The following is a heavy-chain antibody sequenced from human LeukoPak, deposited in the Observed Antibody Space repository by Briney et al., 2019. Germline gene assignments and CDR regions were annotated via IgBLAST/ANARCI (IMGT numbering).Heavy chain of an antibody. CDR3: ARLGRMRTMVRGVINYYYGMDV. Sequence: ASVKVSCKASGYTFTSYDINWVRQATGQGLEWMGWMNPNSGNTGYAQKFQGRVTMTRNTSISTAYMELSSLRPEDTAVYYCARLGRMRTMVRGVINYYYGMDVWGQGTTVTVSS. CDR2: MNPNSGNT. J-gene: IGHJ6*02. D-gene: IGHD3-10*01. V-gene: IGHV1-8*01. CDR1: GYTFTSYD.